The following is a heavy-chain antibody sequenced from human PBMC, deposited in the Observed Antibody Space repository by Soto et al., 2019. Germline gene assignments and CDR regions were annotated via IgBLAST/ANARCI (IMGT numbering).Heavy chain of an antibody. D-gene: IGHD3-10*02. CDR3: ARGHGIYVRFDS. V-gene: IGHV4-59*02. CDR1: GGSVYDFY. CDR2: IYNNGRT. J-gene: IGHJ4*02. Sequence: QVHLQESGPGRVKPSETLSLTCSVSGGSVYDFYWNWLRQTPGKGLEWIGNIYNNGRTNYNPSLKNRVTISIDTSKNQFSLHLSSVTTAVTAMYFCARGHGIYVRFDSWGQGTLVSVSS.